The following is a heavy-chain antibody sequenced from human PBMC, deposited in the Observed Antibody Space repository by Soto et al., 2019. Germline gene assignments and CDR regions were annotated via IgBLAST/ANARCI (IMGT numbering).Heavy chain of an antibody. CDR1: GFTFSSYS. D-gene: IGHD1-1*01. CDR2: ISSSSSTI. Sequence: AGGSLRLSCAASGFTFSSYSMNWVRQAPGKGLEWVPYISSSSSTIYYADSVKGRFTISRDNAKNSLYLQMNSLRDEDTAVYYCGVWLERRMRAFDIWGQGTMVTVSS. J-gene: IGHJ3*02. CDR3: GVWLERRMRAFDI. V-gene: IGHV3-48*02.